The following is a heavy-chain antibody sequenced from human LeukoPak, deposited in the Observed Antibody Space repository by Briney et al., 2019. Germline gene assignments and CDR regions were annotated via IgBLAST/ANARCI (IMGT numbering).Heavy chain of an antibody. V-gene: IGHV3-30-3*01. CDR3: ARDKIYSSGWYDYYFDY. Sequence: GGSLRLSCAASGFTFSSYAMHWVRQAPGKGLEWVAVISYDGSNKYYADSVKGRFTISRDNSKNTLYLQMNGLRAEDTAVYYCARDKIYSSGWYDYYFDYWGQGTLVTVSS. D-gene: IGHD6-19*01. J-gene: IGHJ4*02. CDR2: ISYDGSNK. CDR1: GFTFSSYA.